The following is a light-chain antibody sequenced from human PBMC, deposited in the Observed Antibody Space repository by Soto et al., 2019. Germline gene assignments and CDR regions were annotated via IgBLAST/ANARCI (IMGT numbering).Light chain of an antibody. V-gene: IGKV3-11*01. CDR2: EVS. CDR3: QQHINWPLT. Sequence: IVLPQSPATLSLSPGERATLSCRASQTVSSSLAWYQQKPGQAPRLLIYEVSNRATGIPARFSGSGSGADFTLTISSLEPGDFALYYCQQHINWPLTFGGGTKVDIK. J-gene: IGKJ4*01. CDR1: QTVSSS.